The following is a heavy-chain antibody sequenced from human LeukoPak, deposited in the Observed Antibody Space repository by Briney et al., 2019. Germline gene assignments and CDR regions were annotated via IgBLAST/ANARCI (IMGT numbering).Heavy chain of an antibody. Sequence: SETLSLTCGVSGGSVSSISYFWGWIRQPPGKGLQWIGSIYYSGSAYYNPSLQSRVAISVDTSRNQFSLKLSSVTAADTAVYYCARGHRRVSSWYMRGNWFDPWGQGTLVTVSS. CDR3: ARGHRRVSSWYMRGNWFDP. CDR1: GGSVSSISYF. V-gene: IGHV4-39*01. CDR2: IYYSGSA. J-gene: IGHJ5*02. D-gene: IGHD6-13*01.